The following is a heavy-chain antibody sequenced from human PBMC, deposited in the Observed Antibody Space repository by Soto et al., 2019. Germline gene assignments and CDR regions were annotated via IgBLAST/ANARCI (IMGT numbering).Heavy chain of an antibody. D-gene: IGHD1-26*01. CDR1: GYTFTSYY. V-gene: IGHV1-46*03. CDR2: INPSGGST. Sequence: ASVKGDCKASGYTFTSYYMHWVRQAPGQGLEWMGIINPSGGSTSYAQKFQGRVTMTRDTSTSTVYMELSSLRSEDTAVYYCARSPVGATKNYYYVMYVWGQRTTVPVS. J-gene: IGHJ6*02. CDR3: ARSPVGATKNYYYVMYV.